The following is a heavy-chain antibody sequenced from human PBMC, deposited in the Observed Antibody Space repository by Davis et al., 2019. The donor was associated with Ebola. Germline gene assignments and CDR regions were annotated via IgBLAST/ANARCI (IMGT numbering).Heavy chain of an antibody. CDR3: ARIERQWLVFWYFDL. CDR1: GYSFTSYW. V-gene: IGHV5-51*01. D-gene: IGHD6-19*01. Sequence: PGGSLRLSCKGSGYSFTSYWIGWVRQMPGKGLEWMGIIYPGDSDTSYSPSFQGQVTISADKSISTAYLQWSSLKASDTAMYYCARIERQWLVFWYFDLWGRGTLVTVSS. CDR2: IYPGDSDT. J-gene: IGHJ2*01.